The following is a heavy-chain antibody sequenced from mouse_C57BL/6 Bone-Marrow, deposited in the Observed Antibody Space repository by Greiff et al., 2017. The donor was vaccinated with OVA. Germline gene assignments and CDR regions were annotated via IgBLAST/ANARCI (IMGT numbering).Heavy chain of an antibody. V-gene: IGHV2-5*01. CDR2: IWSGGST. CDR3: ARGGDGYREYYAMDY. J-gene: IGHJ4*01. CDR1: GFSLTSYG. D-gene: IGHD2-3*01. Sequence: VQLQESGPGLVQPSQSLSITCTASGFSLTSYGVHWVRQSPGKGLEWLGVIWSGGSTDYNAAFMSRLSITKDNSTSQVFFKMNSLQADDTAIYYCARGGDGYREYYAMDYWGQGTSVTVSS.